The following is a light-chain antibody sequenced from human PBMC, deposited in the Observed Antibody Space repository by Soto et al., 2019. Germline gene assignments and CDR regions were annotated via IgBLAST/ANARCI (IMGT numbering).Light chain of an antibody. CDR1: SSNIGAGYD. CDR2: GNS. V-gene: IGLV1-40*01. J-gene: IGLJ1*01. Sequence: QSVLTQPPSVSGAPGQSVTISCTGSSSNIGAGYDVHWYQQLPGTAPKLLIYGNSNRPSGVPDRFSGSKSGTSASLAITGIQAEDEADYYCQSYDSSLSARYVFGTGKKVTV. CDR3: QSYDSSLSARYV.